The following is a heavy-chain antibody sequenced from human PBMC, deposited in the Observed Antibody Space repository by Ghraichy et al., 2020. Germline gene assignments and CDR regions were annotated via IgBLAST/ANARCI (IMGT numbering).Heavy chain of an antibody. CDR2: IIPIFGTA. Sequence: SVKVSCKASGGTFSSYAISWVRQAPGQGLEWMGGIIPIFGTANYAQKFQGRVTITADESTSTAYMELSSLRSEDTAVYYCARNMEGELSHIWAFDYWGQGTLVTVSS. J-gene: IGHJ4*02. D-gene: IGHD3-16*02. CDR1: GGTFSSYA. V-gene: IGHV1-69*13. CDR3: ARNMEGELSHIWAFDY.